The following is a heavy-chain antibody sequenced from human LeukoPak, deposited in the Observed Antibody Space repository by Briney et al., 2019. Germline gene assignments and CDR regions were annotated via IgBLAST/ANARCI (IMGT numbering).Heavy chain of an antibody. J-gene: IGHJ4*02. D-gene: IGHD3-16*02. Sequence: SETLSLTCTVSGGSISSSSCYWGWIRQPPGKGLEWIGSIYYSGSTYYNPSLKSRVTISVDTSKNQFSLKLSSVTAADTAVYYCASGSRAGVIPFDYWGQGTLVTVSS. CDR2: IYYSGST. V-gene: IGHV4-39*07. CDR3: ASGSRAGVIPFDY. CDR1: GGSISSSSCY.